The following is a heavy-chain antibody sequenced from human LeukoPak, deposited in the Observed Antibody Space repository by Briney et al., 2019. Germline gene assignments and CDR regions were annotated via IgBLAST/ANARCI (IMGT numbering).Heavy chain of an antibody. Sequence: PGGSLRLSCAGSGFIFYSYAMHRVRQAPGRGLEYVAAITSSGSSTFYADSVKGRFTISRDNSNNTLYLQMGSLRPEDMAVYYCTRGPGYDYVWGSYRADYWGQGTLVTVSS. J-gene: IGHJ4*02. CDR3: TRGPGYDYVWGSYRADY. CDR1: GFIFYSYA. V-gene: IGHV3-64*02. D-gene: IGHD3-16*02. CDR2: ITSSGSST.